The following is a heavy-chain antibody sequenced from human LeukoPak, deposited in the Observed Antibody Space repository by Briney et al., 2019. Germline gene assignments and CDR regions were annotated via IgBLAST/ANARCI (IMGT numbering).Heavy chain of an antibody. V-gene: IGHV1-2*06. J-gene: IGHJ4*02. CDR3: ARGSQWLVQYYFDY. CDR1: GYTLTGYY. CDR2: INPNTGNT. Sequence: ASVKVSCKASGYTLTGYYMHWVRQAPGQGLEWMGRINPNTGNTNYAQKLQGRVTMTTDTSMSTAYMELRSLRSDDTAVYYCARGSQWLVQYYFDYWGQGTLVTVSS. D-gene: IGHD6-19*01.